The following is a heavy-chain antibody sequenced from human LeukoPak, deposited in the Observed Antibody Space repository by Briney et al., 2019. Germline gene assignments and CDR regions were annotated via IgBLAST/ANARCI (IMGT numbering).Heavy chain of an antibody. CDR2: ISGSGINT. D-gene: IGHD5-18*01. CDR1: GFTLSSYA. V-gene: IGHV3-23*01. Sequence: GGSLSLSCAASGFTLSSYAMSWVRQAPGKGLEWVSTISGSGINTYYADSVKGRFTISRDNSKNTLYLQMNSLRAEDKALYYCAKMPGYNYDLNWFDPWGQGTLVTVSS. CDR3: AKMPGYNYDLNWFDP. J-gene: IGHJ5*02.